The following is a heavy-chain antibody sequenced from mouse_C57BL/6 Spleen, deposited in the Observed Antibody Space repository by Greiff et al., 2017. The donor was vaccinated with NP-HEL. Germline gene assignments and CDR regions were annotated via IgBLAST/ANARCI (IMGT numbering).Heavy chain of an antibody. CDR1: GYTFTSYW. J-gene: IGHJ1*03. Sequence: VQLQQPGAELVKPGASVKLSCKASGYTFTSYWMQWVKQRPGQGLEWIGEIDPSDSYTNYNQKFKGKATLTVDTSSSTAYMQLSSLTSEDSAVYYCARRYYYGSSPWYFDVWGTGTTVTVSS. CDR2: IDPSDSYT. D-gene: IGHD1-1*01. V-gene: IGHV1-50*01. CDR3: ARRYYYGSSPWYFDV.